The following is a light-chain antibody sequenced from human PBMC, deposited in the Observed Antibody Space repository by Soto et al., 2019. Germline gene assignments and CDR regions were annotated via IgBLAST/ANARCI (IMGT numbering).Light chain of an antibody. CDR3: QQYGSSGT. CDR1: QSVSNNY. CDR2: GPS. V-gene: IGKV3-20*01. J-gene: IGKJ1*01. Sequence: EIVLTQSPGTLSLSPGERATLSCRASQSVSNNYLAWYQQKPGQAPRLLIYGPSNRATGIPDRCSGSGSGTDFTLTISRLEPEDCAVYYGQQYGSSGTFGQGTKVEIK.